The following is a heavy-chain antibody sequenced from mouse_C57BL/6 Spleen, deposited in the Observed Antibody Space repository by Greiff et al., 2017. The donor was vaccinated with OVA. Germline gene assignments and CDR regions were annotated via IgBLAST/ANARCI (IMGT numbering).Heavy chain of an antibody. CDR1: GFTFSDYG. V-gene: IGHV5-17*01. Sequence: DVQLQESGGGLVKPGGSLKLSCAASGFTFSDYGMHWVRQAPEKGLEWVAYISSGSSTIYYADTVKGRFTISRDNAKNTLFLQMTSLRSEDTAMYYCARHDGYQAWFAYWGQGTLVTVSA. CDR3: ARHDGYQAWFAY. J-gene: IGHJ3*01. CDR2: ISSGSSTI. D-gene: IGHD2-3*01.